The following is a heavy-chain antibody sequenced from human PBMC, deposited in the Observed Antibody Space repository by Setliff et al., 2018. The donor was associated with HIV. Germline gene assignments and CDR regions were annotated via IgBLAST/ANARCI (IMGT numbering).Heavy chain of an antibody. V-gene: IGHV4-38-2*01. CDR1: GGSLNSAYY. CDR2: LFYRGAT. Sequence: PSETLSLTCAVFGGSLNSAYYWGWIRQSPGRGLQWIGSLFYRGATYSKPSFKSRVNMSLDASRNQFFLNLTSLNATDTAAYYCARGKNTGHLLEKIHGAFNIWGQGIMVTVSS. CDR3: ARGKNTGHLLEKIHGAFNI. D-gene: IGHD3-3*01. J-gene: IGHJ4*01.